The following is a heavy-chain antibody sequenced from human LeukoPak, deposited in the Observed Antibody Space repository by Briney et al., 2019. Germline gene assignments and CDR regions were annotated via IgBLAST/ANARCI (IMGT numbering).Heavy chain of an antibody. Sequence: SQTLSLTCTVSGGSISSGSYYWSWIRQPAGKGLEWIGRIYTSGSTNYNPSLKSRVTISVDTSKNQFSLKLSSVTAADTAVYYCARDRDLWSGAFGSNWFDPWAREPWSPSPQ. CDR3: ARDRDLWSGAFGSNWFDP. V-gene: IGHV4-61*02. J-gene: IGHJ5*02. CDR1: GGSISSGSYY. D-gene: IGHD3-3*01. CDR2: IYTSGST.